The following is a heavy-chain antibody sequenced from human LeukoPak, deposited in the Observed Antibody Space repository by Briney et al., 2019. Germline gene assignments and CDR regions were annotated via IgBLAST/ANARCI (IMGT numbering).Heavy chain of an antibody. CDR2: INPSGGST. J-gene: IGHJ4*02. Sequence: ASVKVSCKASGYTFTSYYMHWVRQAPGQGLEWMGIINPSGGSTSYAQKFQGRVTMTEDTSTDTAYMELSSLRSEDTAVYYCATTYSGSYYLLYWGQGTLVTVSS. CDR3: ATTYSGSYYLLY. CDR1: GYTFTSYY. V-gene: IGHV1-46*01. D-gene: IGHD1-26*01.